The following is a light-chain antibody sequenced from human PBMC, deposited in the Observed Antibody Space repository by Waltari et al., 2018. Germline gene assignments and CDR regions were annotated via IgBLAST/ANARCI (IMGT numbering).Light chain of an antibody. CDR3: QQANSFPRT. V-gene: IGKV1-12*01. Sequence: DIQMTQSPSSVSASVGDRVTITCRASQGINIWLAWYQQKPGKAPEVLIYGASNLQSGVPSRFRGSGSGTDFTLTISNLQPEDLATYYCQQANSFPRTFGGGTKVEIK. CDR1: QGINIW. J-gene: IGKJ4*01. CDR2: GAS.